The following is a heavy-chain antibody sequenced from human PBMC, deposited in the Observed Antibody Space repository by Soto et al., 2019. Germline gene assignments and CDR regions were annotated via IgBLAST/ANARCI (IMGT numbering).Heavy chain of an antibody. J-gene: IGHJ4*02. D-gene: IGHD7-27*01. CDR3: VNERALSGAAPFDS. Sequence: EVQLLESGGGLVQPGGSLRLSCAASGFTFSLYGMGWVRQAPGKGMEWVSGITSAGGSTYYANSVKGRFTISRDNPKQTLYMQMNSMRAEDTAVYYCVNERALSGAAPFDSGGQGKLVAVSS. CDR1: GFTFSLYG. CDR2: ITSAGGST. V-gene: IGHV3-23*01.